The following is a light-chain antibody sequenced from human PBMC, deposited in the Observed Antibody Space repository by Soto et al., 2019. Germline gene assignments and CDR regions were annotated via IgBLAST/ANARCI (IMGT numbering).Light chain of an antibody. J-gene: IGKJ1*01. CDR3: QQSYSTLWT. V-gene: IGKV1-39*01. Sequence: DIQMTQSPASLSASVGDRVTITSRASQSISSYLNWYQQKPGKAPKLLIYAASSLQSGVPSRFSGSGSGTDFTLTISSLQPVDFATYYCQQSYSTLWTFGQGTKVEIK. CDR1: QSISSY. CDR2: AAS.